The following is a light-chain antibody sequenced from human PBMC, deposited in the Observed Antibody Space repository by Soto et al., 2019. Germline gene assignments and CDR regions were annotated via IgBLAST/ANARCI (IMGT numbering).Light chain of an antibody. CDR1: QNIDNN. J-gene: IGKJ5*01. CDR2: AAS. Sequence: DIQLTQSPSSLSASLGDSVSISCRASQNIDNNLHWYRQKSGKAPEVLIYAASTLCDGVSLRFSGTGYGTEFTLTINNLQPEDFATYYCQQSSSSPPITFGQGTRLEIK. V-gene: IGKV1-39*01. CDR3: QQSSSSPPIT.